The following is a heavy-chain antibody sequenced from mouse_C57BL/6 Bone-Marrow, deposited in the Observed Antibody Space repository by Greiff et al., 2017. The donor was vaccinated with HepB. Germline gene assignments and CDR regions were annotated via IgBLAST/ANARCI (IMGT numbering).Heavy chain of an antibody. CDR2: ISYDGSN. CDR3: ARGRYGSTPFDY. J-gene: IGHJ2*01. Sequence: EVHLVESGPGLVKPSQSLSLTCSVTGYSITSGYYWNWIRQFPGNKLEWMGYISYDGSNNYNPSLKNRISITRDTSKNQFFLKLNSVTTEDTATYYCARGRYGSTPFDYWGQGTTLTVSS. V-gene: IGHV3-6*01. D-gene: IGHD1-1*01. CDR1: GYSITSGYY.